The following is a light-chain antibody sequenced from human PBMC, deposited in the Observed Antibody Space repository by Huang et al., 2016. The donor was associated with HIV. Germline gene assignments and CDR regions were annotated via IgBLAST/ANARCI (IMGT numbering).Light chain of an antibody. CDR2: GAS. CDR3: QQSYSCLT. J-gene: IGKJ4*01. CDR1: QFINTY. Sequence: IQITQSPSSLSASVGDKVTITCRTSQFINTYLNWYQQKPGEAPKVLIHGASNLEGGFPSRFSGTGSGTDFTLTISGLQPEDFATYYCQQSYSCLTFGGGTKVEVK. V-gene: IGKV1-39*01.